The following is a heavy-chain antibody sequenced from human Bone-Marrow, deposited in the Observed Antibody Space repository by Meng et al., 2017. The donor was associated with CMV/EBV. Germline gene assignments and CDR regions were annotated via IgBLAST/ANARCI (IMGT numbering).Heavy chain of an antibody. D-gene: IGHD6-19*01. CDR1: GFSFSSYA. V-gene: IGHV3-30*04. J-gene: IGHJ4*02. CDR2: SSYDETKK. Sequence: GGSLRLSCAASGFSFSSYALNWVRQAPGKGLEWMAESSYDETKKYNGDSVKGRFTIYRDSYKNSVYLQLDRLGVAAAAVYLCDRGSRGWHYFDSWGQGTLVTVSS. CDR3: DRGSRGWHYFDS.